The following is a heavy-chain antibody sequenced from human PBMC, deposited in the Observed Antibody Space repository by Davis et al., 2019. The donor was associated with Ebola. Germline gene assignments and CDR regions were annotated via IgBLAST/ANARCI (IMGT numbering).Heavy chain of an antibody. Sequence: GESLKISCAASGFTFSNYAMSWVRQAPGKGLEWVSAISASSGSTHYADSVKGRFTISRDNSKNTLYLQMDSLRAEDTAVYYCAKGLLFSGWLSLDYWGQGTLVTVS. CDR3: AKGLLFSGWLSLDY. CDR2: ISASSGST. V-gene: IGHV3-23*01. J-gene: IGHJ4*02. CDR1: GFTFSNYA. D-gene: IGHD6-19*01.